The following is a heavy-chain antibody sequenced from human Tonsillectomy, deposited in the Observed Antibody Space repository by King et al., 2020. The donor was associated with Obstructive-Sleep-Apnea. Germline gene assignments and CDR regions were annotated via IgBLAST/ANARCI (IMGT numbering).Heavy chain of an antibody. V-gene: IGHV3-9*01. CDR1: GFTFDDYA. D-gene: IGHD3-10*01. Sequence: VQLVESGGGLVQPGGSLRLSCAASGFTFDDYAMHWVRLAPGKGLEWVSGITWNSGSIGYAGSVKGRFTISRDNAKNSLYLLMSSLRAEDTAFYYCAKDTAYGSGSYYDCWGQGTLVTVSS. CDR2: ITWNSGSI. J-gene: IGHJ4*02. CDR3: AKDTAYGSGSYYDC.